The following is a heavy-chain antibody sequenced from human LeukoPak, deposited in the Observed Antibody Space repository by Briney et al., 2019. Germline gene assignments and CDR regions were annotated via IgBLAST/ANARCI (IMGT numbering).Heavy chain of an antibody. CDR2: ISSSGSDT. CDR3: VRLRRNSDTSGFYYYYDF. J-gene: IGHJ4*02. Sequence: GGSLRLSCAASGFTFSSYAMSWVRQAPGKGLEWVSTISSSGSDTYYADSVKGRFTISRDSSKNTVFLQMNSLRAEDTAVYYCVRLRRNSDTSGFYYYYDFWGQGTLVTVSS. CDR1: GFTFSSYA. D-gene: IGHD3-22*01. V-gene: IGHV3-23*01.